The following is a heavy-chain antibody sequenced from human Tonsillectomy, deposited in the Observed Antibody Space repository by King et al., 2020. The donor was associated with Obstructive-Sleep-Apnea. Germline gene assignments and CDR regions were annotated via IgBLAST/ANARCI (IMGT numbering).Heavy chain of an antibody. J-gene: IGHJ4*02. CDR2: ISYDGSNK. Sequence: VQLVESGGGVVQPGRSLRLSCAASGFTFSSYAMHWVRQVSGKGLEWVAVISYDGSNKYYADSVKGRFTISRDNSKNTLYLQMNSLRTEDTAVYYCARSLRIQLWGTDYWGQGTLVTVSS. CDR3: ARSLRIQLWGTDY. D-gene: IGHD5-18*01. CDR1: GFTFSSYA. V-gene: IGHV3-30*04.